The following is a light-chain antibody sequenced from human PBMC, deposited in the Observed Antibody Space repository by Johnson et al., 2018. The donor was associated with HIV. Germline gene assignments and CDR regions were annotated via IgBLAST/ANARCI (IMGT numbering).Light chain of an antibody. Sequence: QSVLTQPPSVSAAPGQKVTISCSGSGSNIGNNYVSWYKQFPGTAPKLLMYENNKRPSGIPDRFSGSKSGTSATLGITGLQTGDEADYYCGTWDSSLSAYVFGTGTKVTVL. J-gene: IGLJ1*01. V-gene: IGLV1-51*02. CDR2: ENN. CDR3: GTWDSSLSAYV. CDR1: GSNIGNNY.